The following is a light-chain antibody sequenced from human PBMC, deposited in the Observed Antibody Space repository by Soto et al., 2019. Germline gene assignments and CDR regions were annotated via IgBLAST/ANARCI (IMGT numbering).Light chain of an antibody. Sequence: QSVLTQPASVSGSPGQSITISCTGTSSDVGGYNYVSWYQQHPGKAPKLMIYEVSNWPSGVSNRFSGSKSGNTASLTISGLQAEDEADYYCSSYTSSSTLDVVFGGGTKVTVL. CDR3: SSYTSSSTLDVV. V-gene: IGLV2-14*01. CDR2: EVS. CDR1: SSDVGGYNY. J-gene: IGLJ2*01.